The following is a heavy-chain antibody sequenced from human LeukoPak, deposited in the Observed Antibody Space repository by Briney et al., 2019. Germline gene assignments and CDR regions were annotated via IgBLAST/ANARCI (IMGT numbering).Heavy chain of an antibody. V-gene: IGHV5-51*01. CDR1: GYSFTSYW. CDR3: AILPAGSTRLEGLFDY. CDR2: IYPGDSDT. Sequence: GESLKISCKGSGYSFTSYWIGWVRQMPGKGLEWMGIIYPGDSDTRYSPSFQGQVTISADKSISTAYLQWSSLKASDTAMYYCAILPAGSTRLEGLFDYWGQGTLVTVSS. D-gene: IGHD3-10*01. J-gene: IGHJ4*02.